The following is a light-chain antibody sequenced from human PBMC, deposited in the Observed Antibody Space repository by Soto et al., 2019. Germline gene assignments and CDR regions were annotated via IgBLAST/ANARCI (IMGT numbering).Light chain of an antibody. CDR3: QQYYSPPYT. CDR2: DAS. J-gene: IGKJ2*01. Sequence: EIVLTQSPGTLSVSPGERATLSCRASQSIRNNNLAWYEQKPGQAPRLLIYDASSRATGIPDRFSGSGSGTDFTLTISRLEPEDFAVYYCQQYYSPPYTFGQGTKLEIK. V-gene: IGKV3-20*01. CDR1: QSIRNNN.